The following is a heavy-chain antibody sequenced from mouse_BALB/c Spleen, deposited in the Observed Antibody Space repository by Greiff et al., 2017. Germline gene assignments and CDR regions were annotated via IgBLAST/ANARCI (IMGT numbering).Heavy chain of an antibody. CDR3: AREHGNSYWYFDV. J-gene: IGHJ1*01. Sequence: QVQLKESGPGLVAPSQSLSITCTVSGFSLTGYGVNWVRQPPGKGLEWLGMIWGDGSTDYNSALKSRLSISKDNSKSQVFLKMNSLQTDDTARYYCAREHGNSYWYFDVWGAGTTVTVSS. CDR2: IWGDGST. V-gene: IGHV2-6-7*02. D-gene: IGHD2-1*01. CDR1: GFSLTGYG.